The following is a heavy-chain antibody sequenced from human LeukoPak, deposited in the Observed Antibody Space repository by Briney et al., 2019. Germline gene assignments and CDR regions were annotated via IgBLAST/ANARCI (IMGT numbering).Heavy chain of an antibody. D-gene: IGHD3-22*01. Sequence: PGGSLRLSCAASGFTFSSYAMSWVRQAPGKGLEWVSAISGSGGSTYYADSVKGRFTISRDNSKNTLYLQMNSLRAEDTAVYYCAGDASYYYDSSGYYDYWGQGTLVTVSS. CDR2: ISGSGGST. J-gene: IGHJ4*02. V-gene: IGHV3-23*01. CDR1: GFTFSSYA. CDR3: AGDASYYYDSSGYYDY.